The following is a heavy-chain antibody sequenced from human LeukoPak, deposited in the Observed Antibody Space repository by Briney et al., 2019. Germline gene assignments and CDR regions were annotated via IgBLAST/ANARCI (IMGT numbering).Heavy chain of an antibody. V-gene: IGHV3-48*03. D-gene: IGHD3-22*01. CDR1: GFTFSSYE. CDR2: ISSGGSTI. CDR3: ARITVVITHFDY. Sequence: GGSLRLSCAASGFTFSSYEMTWVRQAPGKGLEWVSYISSGGSTIYYADSVKGRFTISRDNAKNSLYLQMNSLRAEDTAVYYCARITVVITHFDYWGQGTLVTVSS. J-gene: IGHJ4*02.